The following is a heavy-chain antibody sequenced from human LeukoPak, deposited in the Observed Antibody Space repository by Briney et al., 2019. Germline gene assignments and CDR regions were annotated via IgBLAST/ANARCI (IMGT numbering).Heavy chain of an antibody. V-gene: IGHV4-34*01. D-gene: IGHD1-26*01. CDR2: INHSGTT. CDR1: GGSFSGYY. J-gene: IGHJ4*02. CDR3: ARAPRSGSYYSY. Sequence: SETLSLTCAVYGGSFSGYYWSWIRQPPGKGLEGIGEINHSGTTSYNPSLKSRVTISVDTSKNQFSLKLSSVTAADTAVYYCARAPRSGSYYSYWGQGTLVTVSS.